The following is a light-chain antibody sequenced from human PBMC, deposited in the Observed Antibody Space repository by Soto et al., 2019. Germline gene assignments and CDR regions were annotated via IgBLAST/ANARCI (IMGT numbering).Light chain of an antibody. Sequence: QSALTQPASVSGSPGQSITISCTGTSSDGGGYNYVSWYQQHPGKAPKLMIYDVSNRPSGVSNRFSGSKSGNTASLTISGLQAEDEADYYCSSYTSSSTPVVFGGGTQLTV. CDR3: SSYTSSSTPVV. CDR1: SSDGGGYNY. CDR2: DVS. J-gene: IGLJ2*01. V-gene: IGLV2-14*01.